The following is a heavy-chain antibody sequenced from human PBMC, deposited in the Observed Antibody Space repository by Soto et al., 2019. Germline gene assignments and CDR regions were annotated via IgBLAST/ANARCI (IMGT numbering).Heavy chain of an antibody. V-gene: IGHV4-30-4*01. CDR3: ARVTVGRGGYDDFDY. D-gene: IGHD5-12*01. CDR1: GDSISSGDYY. Sequence: PSETLSLTCAVSGDSISSGDYYWSWIRQPPGKGLEWIGYIYYSGSTYYNPSLKSRVTISVDTSKNQFSLKLSSVTAADTAVYYCARVTVGRGGYDDFDYWGQGTLVTVSS. J-gene: IGHJ4*02. CDR2: IYYSGST.